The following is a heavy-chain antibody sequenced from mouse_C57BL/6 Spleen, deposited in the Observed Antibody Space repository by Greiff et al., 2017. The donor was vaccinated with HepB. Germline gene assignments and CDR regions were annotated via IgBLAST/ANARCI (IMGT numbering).Heavy chain of an antibody. CDR2: IDPETGGT. CDR3: SIYDGDDPLAD. J-gene: IGHJ3*01. Sequence: QVQLQQSGAELVRPGASVTLSCKASGYTFTDYDMHWVKQTPVHGLEWIGAIDPETGGTAYNQKFKGKAILTADKSSSTAYMELRSLTSEDSAVYDWSIYDGDDPLADWGQGTLVTVSA. V-gene: IGHV1-15*01. CDR1: GYTFTDYD. D-gene: IGHD2-2*01.